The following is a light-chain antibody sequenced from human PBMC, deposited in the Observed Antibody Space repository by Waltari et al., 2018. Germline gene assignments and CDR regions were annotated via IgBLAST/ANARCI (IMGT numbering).Light chain of an antibody. CDR3: QQRTNWPPSLT. J-gene: IGKJ4*01. V-gene: IGKV3-11*01. CDR2: DVS. Sequence: EIVLTQSPATLSLFPGERGTLSCRASQSISTYLAWYQQKPGQAPRLLIYDVSNRATGIPARFSGSGSGTDFTLTISNLEPEDFAVYYCQQRTNWPPSLTFGGGTKVEMK. CDR1: QSISTY.